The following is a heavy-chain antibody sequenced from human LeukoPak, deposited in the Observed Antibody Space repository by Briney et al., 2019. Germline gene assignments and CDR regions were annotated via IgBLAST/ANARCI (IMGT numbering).Heavy chain of an antibody. CDR2: ISTSSGRT. CDR3: AKERRYSGDPQDFDY. Sequence: GGSLRLSCAASGFTFSGHVISWVRQTPGKGLEWVSAISTSSGRTYYADSVKGRFSISRDNSKNTLYLQINSLRAEDTAVYYCAKERRYSGDPQDFDYWGQGTLVTVSS. J-gene: IGHJ4*02. D-gene: IGHD4-17*01. CDR1: GFTFSGHV. V-gene: IGHV3-23*01.